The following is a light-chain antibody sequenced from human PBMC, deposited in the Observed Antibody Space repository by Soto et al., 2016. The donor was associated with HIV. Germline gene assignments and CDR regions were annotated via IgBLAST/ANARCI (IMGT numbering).Light chain of an antibody. J-gene: IGKJ2*01. Sequence: IQMTQSPSTLSASVGDRVTISCRASQGIKNELGWYQQKPGKAPKLLIYATSSLGGGVPSRFSGSGSGTDFTLTISSLQPEDSASYFCLQDYDRPYTFGQGTKLEIK. CDR3: LQDYDRPYT. CDR2: ATS. V-gene: IGKV1-6*01. CDR1: QGIKNE.